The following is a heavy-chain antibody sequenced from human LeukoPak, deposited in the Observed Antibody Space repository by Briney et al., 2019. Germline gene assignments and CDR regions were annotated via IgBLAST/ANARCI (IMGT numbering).Heavy chain of an antibody. V-gene: IGHV3-15*01. J-gene: IGHJ6*03. CDR2: IKSKTDGGTT. D-gene: IGHD3-3*01. Sequence: PGGSLRLSCAASGFTFSNAWMSWVRQAPGKGLEWVGRIKSKTDGGTTDYAAPVKGRFTISRDDSKNTPYLQMNSLRAEDTAVYYCARVHITIRGPYYYMDVWGKGTTVTVSS. CDR1: GFTFSNAW. CDR3: ARVHITIRGPYYYMDV.